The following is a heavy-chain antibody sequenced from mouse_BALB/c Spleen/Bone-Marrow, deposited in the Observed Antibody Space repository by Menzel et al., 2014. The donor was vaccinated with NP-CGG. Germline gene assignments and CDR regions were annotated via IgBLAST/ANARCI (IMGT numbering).Heavy chain of an antibody. CDR3: AREGGMITTGLPY. D-gene: IGHD2-4*01. J-gene: IGHJ3*01. Sequence: QVQLQQSGPELVKPGASVRISCKASGYTFTSYYIHWVKQRPGQGLEWIGWIYPGNVNTNYNEQLMGKATLTADKSSSTAYMQLSSLTSEDAAVYFCAREGGMITTGLPYWGQGTLVTVSA. V-gene: IGHV1S56*01. CDR2: IYPGNVNT. CDR1: GYTFTSYY.